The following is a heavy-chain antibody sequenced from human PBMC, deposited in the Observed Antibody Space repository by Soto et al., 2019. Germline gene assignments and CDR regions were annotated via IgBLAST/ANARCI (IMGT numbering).Heavy chain of an antibody. J-gene: IGHJ4*02. CDR2: ISSSSSYI. CDR3: ARGRGYGYGRHFDY. Sequence: PGGSLRLSCAASGFTFSSYSMNWVRQAPGKGLEWVSSISSSSSYIYYADSVKGRFTISRDNAKNSLYLQMNSLRAEDTAVYYCARGRGYGYGRHFDYWGQGTLVTVSS. V-gene: IGHV3-21*01. D-gene: IGHD5-18*01. CDR1: GFTFSSYS.